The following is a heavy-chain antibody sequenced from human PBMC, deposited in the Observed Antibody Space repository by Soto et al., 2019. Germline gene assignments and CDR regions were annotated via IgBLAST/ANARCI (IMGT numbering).Heavy chain of an antibody. D-gene: IGHD5-18*01. CDR1: GGTFSSYA. CDR2: IIPIFGTA. CDR3: AIRGYSYSSQYYYYYGMDV. V-gene: IGHV1-69*06. Sequence: SVKVSCKASGGTFSSYAISWVRQAPGQGLEWMGGIIPIFGTANYAQKFQGRVTITADKSTSTAYMELSSLRSEDTAVYYCAIRGYSYSSQYYYYYGMDVWGQGTTVTVSS. J-gene: IGHJ6*02.